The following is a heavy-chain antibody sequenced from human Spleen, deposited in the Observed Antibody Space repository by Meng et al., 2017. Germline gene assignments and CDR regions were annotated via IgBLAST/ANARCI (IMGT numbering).Heavy chain of an antibody. CDR1: GFTFSSYW. J-gene: IGHJ6*02. CDR2: IKEDGSAK. V-gene: IGHV3-7*01. D-gene: IGHD1-26*01. CDR3: ARADSGTYPYNYYYGMDV. Sequence: GGSLRLSCAASGFTFSSYWMSWVRQAPGKGLEWVANIKEDGSAKYYVDSVKGRFTISRDNAKNSLYLQMNSLRVEDTAVYYCARADSGTYPYNYYYGMDVWGQGTTVTVSS.